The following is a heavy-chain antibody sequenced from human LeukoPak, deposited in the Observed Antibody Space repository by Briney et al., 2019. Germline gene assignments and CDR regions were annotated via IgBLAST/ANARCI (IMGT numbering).Heavy chain of an antibody. D-gene: IGHD3-16*02. Sequence: GGSLRLSCAASGFTFDDYAMHRVRQAPGKGLEWVSGISWNSGSIGYADSVKGRFTISRDNAKNSLYLQMNSLRAEDTALYYCAKDSGIMITFGGVIGFDYWGQGTLVTVSS. CDR3: AKDSGIMITFGGVIGFDY. CDR1: GFTFDDYA. CDR2: ISWNSGSI. J-gene: IGHJ4*02. V-gene: IGHV3-9*01.